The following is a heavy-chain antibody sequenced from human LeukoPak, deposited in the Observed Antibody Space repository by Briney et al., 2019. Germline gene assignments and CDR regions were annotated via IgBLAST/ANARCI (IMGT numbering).Heavy chain of an antibody. CDR1: GGSIISANYY. V-gene: IGHV4-30-4*01. D-gene: IGHD3-22*01. CDR3: ARGGSSGYYYDRFWVYFDY. J-gene: IGHJ4*02. Sequence: SQTLSLTCSVSGGSIISANYYWSWIRQPPGKGLEWIGYILYSGDTYYNPSLKSRLTISVDMSKNQFSLKLSSVTAADTAVYYCARGGSSGYYYDRFWVYFDYWGQGTLVTVSS. CDR2: ILYSGDT.